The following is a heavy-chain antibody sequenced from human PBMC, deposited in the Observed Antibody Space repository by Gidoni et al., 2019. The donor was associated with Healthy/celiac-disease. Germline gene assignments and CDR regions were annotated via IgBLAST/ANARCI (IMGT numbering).Heavy chain of an antibody. V-gene: IGHV3-33*08. CDR2: IWYDGSNK. D-gene: IGHD4-17*01. CDR1: GFTFSSYG. Sequence: QVQLVESGGGVVQPGRSLRLSCAASGFTFSSYGMHWVRQAPGKGLEWVAVIWYDGSNKYYADSVKGRFTISRDNSKNTLYLQMNSLRAEDTAVYYCARGDYRPIYYMDVWGKGTTVTVSS. J-gene: IGHJ6*03. CDR3: ARGDYRPIYYMDV.